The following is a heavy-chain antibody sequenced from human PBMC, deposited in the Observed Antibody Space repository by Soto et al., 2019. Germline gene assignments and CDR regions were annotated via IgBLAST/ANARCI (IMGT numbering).Heavy chain of an antibody. Sequence: GGSLRLSCAASGFTFSSYGMHWVRQAPGKGLEWVAVISYDGSNKYYADSVKGRFTISRDNSKNTLYLQMNSLRAEDTAVYYCAKELGGNFDYWGQGTLVTVSS. D-gene: IGHD3-16*01. J-gene: IGHJ4*02. CDR1: GFTFSSYG. CDR2: ISYDGSNK. CDR3: AKELGGNFDY. V-gene: IGHV3-30*18.